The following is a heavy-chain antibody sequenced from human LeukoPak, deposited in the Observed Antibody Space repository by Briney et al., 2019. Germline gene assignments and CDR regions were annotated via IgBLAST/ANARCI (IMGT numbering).Heavy chain of an antibody. V-gene: IGHV3-21*01. J-gene: IGHJ4*02. CDR1: GFTFSSYS. D-gene: IGHD4-17*01. Sequence: GGSLRLSCAASGFTFSSYSMNWVRQAPGNGREWVSSISSSSSYIYYADSVKGRFTISRDNAKNSLYLQMNSLRAEDTAVYYCARDLYDYGDYVGYWGQGTLVTVSS. CDR2: ISSSSSYI. CDR3: ARDLYDYGDYVGY.